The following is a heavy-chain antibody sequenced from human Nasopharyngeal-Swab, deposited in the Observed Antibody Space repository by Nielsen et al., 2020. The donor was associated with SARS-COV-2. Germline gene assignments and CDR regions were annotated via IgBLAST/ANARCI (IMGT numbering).Heavy chain of an antibody. J-gene: IGHJ4*02. D-gene: IGHD3-22*01. CDR3: ARDYYDSSGYYYVPSFDY. Sequence: GGSLRLSCAASGFTFSSYGMHWVRQAPGKGLEWVAVISYDGSNKYYADPVKGRFTISRDNSKNTLYLQMNSLRAEDTAVYYCARDYYDSSGYYYVPSFDYWGQGTLVTVSS. CDR2: ISYDGSNK. CDR1: GFTFSSYG. V-gene: IGHV3-30*03.